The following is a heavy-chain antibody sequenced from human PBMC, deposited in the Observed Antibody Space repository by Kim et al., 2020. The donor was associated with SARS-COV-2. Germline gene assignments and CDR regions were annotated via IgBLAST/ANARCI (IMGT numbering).Heavy chain of an antibody. D-gene: IGHD3-10*01. CDR2: IIPIFGTA. J-gene: IGHJ4*02. Sequence: SVKVSCKASGGTFSSYAISWVRQAPGQGLEWMGGIIPIFGTANYAQKFQGRVTITADESTSTAYMELSSLRSEDTAVYYCARDLLPDYYGSGSYYPFDYWGQGTLVTVSS. CDR1: GGTFSSYA. CDR3: ARDLLPDYYGSGSYYPFDY. V-gene: IGHV1-69*13.